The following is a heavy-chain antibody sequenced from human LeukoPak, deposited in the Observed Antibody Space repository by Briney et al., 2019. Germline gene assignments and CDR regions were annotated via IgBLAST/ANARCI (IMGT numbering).Heavy chain of an antibody. CDR3: ARIFCSSTSCYGFFSGMDV. CDR1: GGTFSSYA. CDR2: IIPIFGTA. D-gene: IGHD2-2*01. J-gene: IGHJ6*02. Sequence: SVRVSCKASGGTFSSYAISWVRQAPGQGLEWMGGIIPIFGTANYAQKFQGRVTITADESTSTAYMELSSLRSEDTAVYYCARIFCSSTSCYGFFSGMDVWGQGTTVTVSS. V-gene: IGHV1-69*01.